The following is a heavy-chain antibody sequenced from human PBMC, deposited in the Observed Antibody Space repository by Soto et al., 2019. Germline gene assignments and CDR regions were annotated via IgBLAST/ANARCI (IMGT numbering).Heavy chain of an antibody. CDR2: VSGSGGST. V-gene: IGHV3-23*01. J-gene: IGHJ5*02. Sequence: SGGSLRLSCAASGFTFSSYAMSWVRQAPGKGLEWVSVVSGSGGSTDYADSVKGRFSISRDNSKNTLYLQMNSLRAEDTAVYYCAKNSVGPYCSGGSCYDWFDPWGQGTPVTVSS. D-gene: IGHD2-15*01. CDR1: GFTFSSYA. CDR3: AKNSVGPYCSGGSCYDWFDP.